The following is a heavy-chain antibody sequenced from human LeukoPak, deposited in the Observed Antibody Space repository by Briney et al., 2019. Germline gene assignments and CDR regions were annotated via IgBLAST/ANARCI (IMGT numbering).Heavy chain of an antibody. D-gene: IGHD3-10*01. CDR1: GFTFSSYG. V-gene: IGHV3-33*01. J-gene: IGHJ5*02. CDR3: ARDSYYGSGSYLLNWFDP. Sequence: GRSLRLSCAASGFTFSSYGMHWVRQAPGKGLEWVAVIWYDGSNKYYADSVKGRFTISRDNSKNTLYLQMNSLRAEDTAVYYCARDSYYGSGSYLLNWFDPWGQGTLVTVSS. CDR2: IWYDGSNK.